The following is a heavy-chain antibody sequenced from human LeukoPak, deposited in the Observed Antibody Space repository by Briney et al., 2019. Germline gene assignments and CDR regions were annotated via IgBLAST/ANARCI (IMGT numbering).Heavy chain of an antibody. CDR1: GGSFSGYY. Sequence: PSETLSLTCAVYGGSFSGYYWSWIRQPPGKGLEWIGEINHSGSTNYNPSLKSRVTISVDTSKNQFSLKLSSVTAADTAVYYCARGFGGVTPAFNIWAKGTMVTVSS. CDR3: ARGFGGVTPAFNI. CDR2: INHSGST. D-gene: IGHD3-16*01. V-gene: IGHV4-34*01. J-gene: IGHJ3*02.